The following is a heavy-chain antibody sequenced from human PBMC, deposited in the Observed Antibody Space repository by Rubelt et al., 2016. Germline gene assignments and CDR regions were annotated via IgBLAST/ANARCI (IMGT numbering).Heavy chain of an antibody. Sequence: QVQLQQWGAGLLKPSETLSLTCAVYGGSFSGYYWSWIRQPPGKGLEWIGEINHSGSTNYNPSLKSRVTFSVDTAKNQFSLKLSSVTAADTAGYYCARPAGIAAAGARRYWYWYFDLWGRGALVTVSS. D-gene: IGHD6-13*01. CDR1: GGSFSGYY. V-gene: IGHV4-34*01. CDR3: ARPAGIAAAGARRYWYWYFDL. J-gene: IGHJ2*01. CDR2: INHSGST.